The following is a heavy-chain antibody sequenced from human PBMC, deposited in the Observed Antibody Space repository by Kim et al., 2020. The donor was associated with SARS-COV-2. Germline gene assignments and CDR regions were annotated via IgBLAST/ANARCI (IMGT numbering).Heavy chain of an antibody. J-gene: IGHJ4*02. CDR2: INPNSGGT. V-gene: IGHV1-2*04. Sequence: ASVKVSCKASGYTFTGYYMHWVRQAPGQGLEWMGWINPNSGGTNYAQKFQGWVTMTRDTSISTAYMELSRLRSDDTAVYYCARGVKGFGEIFFDYWGQGTLVTVSS. CDR3: ARGVKGFGEIFFDY. D-gene: IGHD3-10*01. CDR1: GYTFTGYY.